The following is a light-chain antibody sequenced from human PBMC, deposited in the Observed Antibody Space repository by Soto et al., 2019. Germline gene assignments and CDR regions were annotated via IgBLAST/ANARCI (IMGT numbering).Light chain of an antibody. CDR1: SSDVGSYNP. CDR2: EGS. Sequence: QSALTQPASVSGSPGQSITISCTGTSSDVGSYNPVSWYQQHPGKAPKLMIYEGSKRPSGVSNRFSASKSGNTASLTISGLQAEDEADYHCCSYAGSSTWVFGGGTKLTVL. J-gene: IGLJ3*02. V-gene: IGLV2-23*01. CDR3: CSYAGSSTWV.